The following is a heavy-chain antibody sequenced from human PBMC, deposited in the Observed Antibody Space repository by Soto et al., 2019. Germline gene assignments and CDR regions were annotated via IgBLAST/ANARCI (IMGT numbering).Heavy chain of an antibody. Sequence: EVQLVASGGGLVQPGGSLRLSCAASGFTFSNYWMSWVRQAPGKGLEWVANIKQDGSEKYYVDSVKGRFTITRDNANNSLYMQTNSLRAEDTAVYYCARHLVATTPGLDYWGQGTLVTVSS. CDR2: IKQDGSEK. CDR3: ARHLVATTPGLDY. CDR1: GFTFSNYW. J-gene: IGHJ4*02. D-gene: IGHD5-12*01. V-gene: IGHV3-7*01.